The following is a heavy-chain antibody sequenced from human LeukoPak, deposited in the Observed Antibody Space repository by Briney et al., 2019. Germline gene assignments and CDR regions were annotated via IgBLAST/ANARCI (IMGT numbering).Heavy chain of an antibody. CDR2: IIPIFGTA. D-gene: IGHD2-2*01. CDR3: ARTLPVGYCSSTSCSHAFDI. Sequence: GASVKVSCKASGGTFSSYAISWVRQAPGQGLEWMGGIIPIFGTANYAQKFQGRVTITADESTSTAYMELSSLRSEDTAVYYCARTLPVGYCSSTSCSHAFDIWGQGTMVTVSS. CDR1: GGTFSSYA. V-gene: IGHV1-69*13. J-gene: IGHJ3*02.